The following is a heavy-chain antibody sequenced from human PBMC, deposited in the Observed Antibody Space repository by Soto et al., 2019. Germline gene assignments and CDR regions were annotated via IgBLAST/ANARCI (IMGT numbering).Heavy chain of an antibody. D-gene: IGHD6-13*01. V-gene: IGHV3-23*01. CDR1: GFTFSTYA. J-gene: IGHJ6*02. CDR3: AKVRSSSWYWNGIDV. CDR2: VRGSGTTT. Sequence: GGSLRLSCAASGFTFSTYAMSWVRQAPGRGLEWVSAVRGSGTTTYYADSVKGRFTISRDNSKNTLYLQMSSLRAEDTALYYCAKVRSSSWYWNGIDVWGQGTTVTVSS.